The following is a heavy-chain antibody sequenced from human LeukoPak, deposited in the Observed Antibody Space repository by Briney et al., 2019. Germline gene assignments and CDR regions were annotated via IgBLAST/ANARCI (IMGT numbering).Heavy chain of an antibody. J-gene: IGHJ5*02. CDR2: INSGGT. CDR1: RFTFPAYY. D-gene: IGHD5-18*01. V-gene: IGHV1-2*02. CDR3: AVVDTPMEADQTHLNWFHP. Sequence: ASVKVSCKASRFTFPAYYTHWVRQAPGQGLEWMGWINSGGTKYAQKFQGRVTLTRDTTINTAYMELTRLRPDDTAVYYCAVVDTPMEADQTHLNWFHPWGQGTQVTVSS.